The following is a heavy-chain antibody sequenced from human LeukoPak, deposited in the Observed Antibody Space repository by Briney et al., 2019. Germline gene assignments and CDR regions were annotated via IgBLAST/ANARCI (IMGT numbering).Heavy chain of an antibody. CDR1: GGSFSGYY. CDR2: INHNRST. V-gene: IGHV4-34*01. J-gene: IGHJ5*02. CDR3: ARGAMVRGVINWFDP. D-gene: IGHD3-10*01. Sequence: SETLSLTCAVYGGSFSGYYWSWIRQPPGKGLEWIGKINHNRSTNYNPSLKSRVTMSVDTSKNQFSLKLSSVTAADTAVYYCARGAMVRGVINWFDPWGQGTLVTVSS.